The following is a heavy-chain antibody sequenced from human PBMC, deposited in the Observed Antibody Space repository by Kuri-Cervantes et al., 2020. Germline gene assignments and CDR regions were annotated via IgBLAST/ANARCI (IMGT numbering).Heavy chain of an antibody. CDR1: GYTFTGYY. D-gene: IGHD3-3*01. J-gene: IGHJ6*02. CDR2: MNPNSGNT. Sequence: ASVKVSCKASGYTFTGYYMHWVRQATGQGLEWMGWMNPNSGNTGYAQKFQGRVTMTRNTSISTAYMELSSLRSEDTAVYYCATVPWYYDFWSGDYYYGTDVWGQGTTVTVSS. V-gene: IGHV1-8*02. CDR3: ATVPWYYDFWSGDYYYGTDV.